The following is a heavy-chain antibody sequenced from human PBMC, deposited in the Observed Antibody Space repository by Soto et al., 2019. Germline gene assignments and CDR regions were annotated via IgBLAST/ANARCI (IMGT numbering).Heavy chain of an antibody. D-gene: IGHD6-19*01. CDR1: GGSISSYY. V-gene: IGHV4-59*01. CDR3: ARDSTSIAVAGLVY. Sequence: SETQSLTCTVSGGSISSYYWSWIRQPPGKGLEWIGYIYYSGSTNYNPSLKSRVTISVDTSKNQFSLKLSSVTAADTAVYYCARDSTSIAVAGLVYWGQGTLVTVSS. J-gene: IGHJ4*02. CDR2: IYYSGST.